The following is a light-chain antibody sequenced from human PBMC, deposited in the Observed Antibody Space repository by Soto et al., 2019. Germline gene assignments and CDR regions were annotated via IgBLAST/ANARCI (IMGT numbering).Light chain of an antibody. CDR3: SSYTSSSTLV. J-gene: IGLJ3*02. Sequence: QSVLTQPASVSGSPGQSITISCTGTSSDIGGYNYVSWYQQHPGKAPKLMISDVNTRPSGVSNRFSGSKSGNTASLTISGLQAEDEAEYYCSSYTSSSTLVFGGGTKLTVL. V-gene: IGLV2-14*01. CDR2: DVN. CDR1: SSDIGGYNY.